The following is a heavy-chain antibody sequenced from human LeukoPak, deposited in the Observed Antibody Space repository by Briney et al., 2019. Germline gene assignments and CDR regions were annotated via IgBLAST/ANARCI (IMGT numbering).Heavy chain of an antibody. CDR1: GGTFSNYA. D-gene: IGHD6-19*01. V-gene: IGHV1-69*13. CDR3: AGGTDSSGWNV. Sequence: GASVTVSCKASGGTFSNYAISWVGRAPGQGLEWMGGIIPIFGTANYTQKFQGRVTITADESTSTAYMELSSLRSEDTAVYYCAGGTDSSGWNVWGQGTTVTVSS. J-gene: IGHJ6*02. CDR2: IIPIFGTA.